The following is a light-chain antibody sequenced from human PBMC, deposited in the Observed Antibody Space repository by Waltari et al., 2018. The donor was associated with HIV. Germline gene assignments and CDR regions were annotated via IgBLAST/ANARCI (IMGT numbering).Light chain of an antibody. CDR2: EVT. CDR3: CSQATSGSLM. V-gene: IGLV2-14*03. Sequence: QSALTQPASVSGSPGQSITIPCSGPTSDIDDYYSFFWYQQHPGKAPKLIIFEVTYRPSGVSSRFSGSRSGTTASLTISGLQPEDEADYFCCSQATSGSLMFGGGTRLTVL. J-gene: IGLJ3*02. CDR1: TSDIDDYYS.